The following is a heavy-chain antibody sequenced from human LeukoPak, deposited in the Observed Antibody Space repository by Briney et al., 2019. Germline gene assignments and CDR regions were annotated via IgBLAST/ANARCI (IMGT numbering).Heavy chain of an antibody. CDR3: ARDRGSQYDYVYCMDV. CDR2: IWYDGSNK. D-gene: IGHD5-12*01. V-gene: IGHV3-33*01. J-gene: IGHJ6*02. Sequence: GGSLRLSCAASGFTFSSYGMHWVRQAPGKGLEWVAVIWYDGSNKYYADSVKGRFTISRDNSKNTLYLQMNSLRAEDTAVYYCARDRGSQYDYVYCMDVWGQGTTVTVSS. CDR1: GFTFSSYG.